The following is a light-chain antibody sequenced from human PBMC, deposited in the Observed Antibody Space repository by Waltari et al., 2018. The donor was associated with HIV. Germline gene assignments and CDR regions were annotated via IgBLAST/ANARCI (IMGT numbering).Light chain of an antibody. Sequence: DIVMTQSPDSLAVPLGERATITCNSSQTVLYSSNKKNFLSGYQQKPGQPPKLLISGVPDRFSGSGSGTDFTLTVSSLQAEDVAFYYCQQYYSTPYTFGRGTKV. CDR3: QQYYSTPYT. V-gene: IGKV4-1*01. J-gene: IGKJ2*01. CDR1: QTVLYSSNKKNF.